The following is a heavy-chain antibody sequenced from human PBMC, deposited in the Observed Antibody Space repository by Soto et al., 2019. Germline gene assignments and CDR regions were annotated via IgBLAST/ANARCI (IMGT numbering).Heavy chain of an antibody. Sequence: QVQLQESGPGLVKPSETLSLTCTVSGVSISTYYWNWIRQPPGKGLEWIGSIYYSGSTNYSPSLKSRVSISIDTSKTQFSLKVSSVTAADTAMYYCARGYCSTSSCYEFDSWGQGTLVTVSS. CDR2: IYYSGST. CDR3: ARGYCSTSSCYEFDS. J-gene: IGHJ4*02. V-gene: IGHV4-59*01. D-gene: IGHD2-2*01. CDR1: GVSISTYY.